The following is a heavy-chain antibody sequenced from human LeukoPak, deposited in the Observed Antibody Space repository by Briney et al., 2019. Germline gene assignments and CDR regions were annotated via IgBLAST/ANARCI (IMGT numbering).Heavy chain of an antibody. CDR2: INPSGGST. CDR3: ARVGLFGNYYDSSGYYYFDY. CDR1: GYTFTSYY. V-gene: IGHV1-46*01. J-gene: IGHJ4*02. D-gene: IGHD3-22*01. Sequence: ASVKVSCKASGYTFTSYYMHWVRQAPGQGLEWMGIINPSGGSTSYAQKFQGRVTMTRDMSTSTVYMELSRLRSDDTAVYYCARVGLFGNYYDSSGYYYFDYWGQGTLVTVSS.